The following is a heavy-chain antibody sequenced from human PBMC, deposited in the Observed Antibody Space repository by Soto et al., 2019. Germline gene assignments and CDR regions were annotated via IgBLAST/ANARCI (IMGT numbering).Heavy chain of an antibody. CDR1: GFTFSSYG. CDR2: IWYDGSNK. J-gene: IGHJ5*02. CDR3: ARTGIAAACTAWFDP. V-gene: IGHV3-33*01. D-gene: IGHD6-13*01. Sequence: QVQLVESGGGVVQPGRSLRLSCAASGFTFSSYGMHWVRQAPGKGLEWVAVIWYDGSNKYYADSVKGRFTISRDNSKSTLYLQMNSLRAEDTAVYYCARTGIAAACTAWFDPWGQGTLVTVSS.